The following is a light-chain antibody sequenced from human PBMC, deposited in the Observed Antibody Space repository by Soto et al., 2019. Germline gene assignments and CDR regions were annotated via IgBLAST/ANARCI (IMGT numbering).Light chain of an antibody. Sequence: QSALTQPASVSGSPGQSVTISCTGTIDDIGAYDYVSWYQQRPGSAPQLIIYDVNNRPSGTFHRFSGSKSVHTAYLTFSGLQSDDEATYHCSSYTSTYSLVFGTGTKVTVL. V-gene: IGLV2-14*03. CDR1: IDDIGAYDY. CDR2: DVN. J-gene: IGLJ1*01. CDR3: SSYTSTYSLV.